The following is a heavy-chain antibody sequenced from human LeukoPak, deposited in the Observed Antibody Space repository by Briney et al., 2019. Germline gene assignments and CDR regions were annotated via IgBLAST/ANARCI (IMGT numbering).Heavy chain of an antibody. Sequence: GGSLRLSCAASGFTFSSYWMNWVRQAPGKGLEWVANIKQDGSEKYYVDSVKGRFTISRDNAKNSLYLQMNSLRAEDTAVYYCARVWGNKLLGAFDIWGQGTMVTVSS. CDR1: GFTFSSYW. D-gene: IGHD3-16*01. CDR3: ARVWGNKLLGAFDI. J-gene: IGHJ3*02. CDR2: IKQDGSEK. V-gene: IGHV3-7*03.